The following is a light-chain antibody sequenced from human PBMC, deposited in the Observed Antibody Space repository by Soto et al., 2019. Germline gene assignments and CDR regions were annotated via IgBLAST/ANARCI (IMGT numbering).Light chain of an antibody. Sequence: QSALTQPPSASGSPGQSVTISCTGTSSDVGAYKYVSWYQHYPGKAPKLMIYEVTKRPSGVPDRVSGSKSGNTASLTVSGLQAEDEADYYCTSYVGNDIWVFGGGTKVTVL. CDR1: SSDVGAYKY. CDR3: TSYVGNDIWV. CDR2: EVT. V-gene: IGLV2-8*01. J-gene: IGLJ3*02.